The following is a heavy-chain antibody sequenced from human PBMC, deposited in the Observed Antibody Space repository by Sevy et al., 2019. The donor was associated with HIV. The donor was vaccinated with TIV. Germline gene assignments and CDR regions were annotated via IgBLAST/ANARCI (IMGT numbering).Heavy chain of an antibody. CDR2: ISSSSGTT. CDR3: ARENCSGGTCYLDFDY. J-gene: IGHJ4*02. D-gene: IGHD2-15*01. V-gene: IGHV3-48*02. CDR1: GFTFNSYS. Sequence: GGSLRLSCAASGFTFNSYSMNWVRQAPGKGLEWISYISSSSGTTDYADSVKGRFTISRDNAKNSLYLQVNSLRDEDTAVYYCARENCSGGTCYLDFDYRGQGTLVTVSS.